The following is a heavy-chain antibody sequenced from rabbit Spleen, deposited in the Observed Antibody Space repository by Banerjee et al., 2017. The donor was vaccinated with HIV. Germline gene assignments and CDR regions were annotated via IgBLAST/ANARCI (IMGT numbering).Heavy chain of an antibody. CDR1: GFDFSTYS. V-gene: IGHV1S7*01. D-gene: IGHD6-1*01. Sequence: QLVESGGGLVQPGGSLKLSCKASGFDFSTYSMSWVRQAPGKGLEWIGYIVPIFGVTYYANWVNGRFTISSHNAQNTLYLQLNSLTAADTATYFCVREAGYGGGGDAYTAWGQGTLSPS. CDR2: IVPIFGVT. J-gene: IGHJ4*01. CDR3: VREAGYGGGGDAYTA.